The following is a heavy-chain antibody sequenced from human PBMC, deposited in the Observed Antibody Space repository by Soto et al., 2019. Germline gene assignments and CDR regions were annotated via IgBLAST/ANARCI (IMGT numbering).Heavy chain of an antibody. V-gene: IGHV3-30*18. CDR3: ANSFGGPGVLYYYCYGMDV. D-gene: IGHD3-10*01. CDR2: ISYDGSNK. Sequence: QVQLVESGGGVVQPGRSLRLSCAASGFTFSSYGMHWVRQAPGKGLEWVAVISYDGSNKYYADSVKGRFTISRDNSKNTLYLQMNSLRAEETAVYYCANSFGGPGVLYYYCYGMDVWGQGTTVTVSS. CDR1: GFTFSSYG. J-gene: IGHJ6*02.